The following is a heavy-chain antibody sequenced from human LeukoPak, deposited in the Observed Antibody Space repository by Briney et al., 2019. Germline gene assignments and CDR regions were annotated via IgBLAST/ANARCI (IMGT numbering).Heavy chain of an antibody. V-gene: IGHV4-39*01. CDR2: IYYSGST. D-gene: IGHD5-24*01. CDR1: GGSISSSSYY. J-gene: IGHJ4*02. Sequence: RASETLSLTCTVSGGSISSSSYYWGWIRQPPGKGLEWIGSIYYSGSTYYNPSLKSRVTISVDTSKNQFSLKLSSVTAADTAVYYCARGGEMATEYYFDYWGQGTLVTVSS. CDR3: ARGGEMATEYYFDY.